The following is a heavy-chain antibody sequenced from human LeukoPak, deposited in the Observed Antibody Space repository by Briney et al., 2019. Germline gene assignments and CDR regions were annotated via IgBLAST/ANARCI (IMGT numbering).Heavy chain of an antibody. J-gene: IGHJ6*03. D-gene: IGHD2-15*01. CDR2: IYYSGST. V-gene: IGHV4-31*03. CDR3: ARVRYCSGGSCYSPYYYYYMDV. Sequence: SQTLSLTCTVSGGSISSGGYYWSWIRQHPGTGLEWIGYIYYSGSTYYNPSLKSRVTISVDTSKNQFSLKLSSVTAADTAVYYCARVRYCSGGSCYSPYYYYYMDVWGKGTTVTVSS. CDR1: GGSISSGGYY.